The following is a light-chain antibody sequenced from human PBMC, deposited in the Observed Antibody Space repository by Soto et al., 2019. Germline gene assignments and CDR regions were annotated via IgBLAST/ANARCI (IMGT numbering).Light chain of an antibody. Sequence: QSALTQPASVSGSPGQSITISCTGTAGDIGSYNLVSWFQHHPGKAPKVMIYEGTKRPSGVSNRFSGSKSGNTASLTISGHHAEDEADYYCCSHAGSRTVWVFGGGTKVTVL. CDR1: AGDIGSYNL. V-gene: IGLV2-23*03. CDR2: EGT. CDR3: CSHAGSRTVWV. J-gene: IGLJ3*02.